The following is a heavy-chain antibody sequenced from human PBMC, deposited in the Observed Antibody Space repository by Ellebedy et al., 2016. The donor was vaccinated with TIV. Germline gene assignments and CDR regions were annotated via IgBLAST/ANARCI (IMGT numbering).Heavy chain of an antibody. D-gene: IGHD3-10*01. CDR3: ARGYGGYYYYYMDV. CDR2: IYYSGST. V-gene: IGHV4-59*01. CDR1: GGSISSYY. Sequence: SETLSLXCTVSGGSISSYYWSWIRQPPGKGLEWIGYIYYSGSTNYNPSLKSRVTISVDTSKNQFSLKLSSVTAADTAVYYCARGYGGYYYYYMDVWGKGTTVTVSS. J-gene: IGHJ6*03.